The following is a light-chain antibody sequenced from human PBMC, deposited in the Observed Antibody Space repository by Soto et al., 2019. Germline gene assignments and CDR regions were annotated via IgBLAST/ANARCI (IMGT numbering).Light chain of an antibody. CDR2: GAS. V-gene: IGKV3-20*01. J-gene: IGKJ4*01. Sequence: EIVLTQFPGTLSLSPGERATPSCRASQSVGSSYLAWYQQKRGQAPRLLIYGASTRATGIPDRFSGSGSGTDFTLTISRLEPEDFAVYFCQQYGGSVTFGGGTKVEMK. CDR1: QSVGSSY. CDR3: QQYGGSVT.